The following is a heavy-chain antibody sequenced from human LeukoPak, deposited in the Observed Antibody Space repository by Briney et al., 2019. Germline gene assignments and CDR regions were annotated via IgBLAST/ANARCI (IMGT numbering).Heavy chain of an antibody. D-gene: IGHD2-8*01. Sequence: ASVKVSCKASGYTFTSYDINWVRQATGQGLEWMGWMNPNSGNTGYAQKFQGRDTMTKNTSISTAYMELSSLRSDDTAVYYCTRRANGRRYNWFDTWGQGTLVTVSS. J-gene: IGHJ5*02. V-gene: IGHV1-8*01. CDR3: TRRANGRRYNWFDT. CDR2: MNPNSGNT. CDR1: GYTFTSYD.